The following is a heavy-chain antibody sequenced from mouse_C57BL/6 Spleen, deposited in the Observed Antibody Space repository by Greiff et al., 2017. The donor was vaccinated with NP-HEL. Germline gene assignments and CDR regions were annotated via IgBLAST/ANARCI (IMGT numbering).Heavy chain of an antibody. CDR3: ARGLVGRYFDV. J-gene: IGHJ1*03. Sequence: QVQLQQPGAELVMPGASVKLSCKASGYTFTSYWMHWVKQRPGQGLEWIGEIDPSDSYTNYNQKFKGKSTLTVDKSSSTAYMQLSSLTSEDSAVYFCARGLVGRYFDVWGTGTTVTVSS. V-gene: IGHV1-69*01. CDR1: GYTFTSYW. CDR2: IDPSDSYT. D-gene: IGHD1-1*02.